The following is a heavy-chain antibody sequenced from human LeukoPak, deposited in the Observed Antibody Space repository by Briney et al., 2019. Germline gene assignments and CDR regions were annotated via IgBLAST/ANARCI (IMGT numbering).Heavy chain of an antibody. D-gene: IGHD1-26*01. CDR2: INHSGST. Sequence: SETLSLTCAVHGGSFSGYYWSWIRQPPGKGLEWIGEINHSGSTNYNPSLKSRVTISVDTSKNQFSLKLSSVTAADTAVYYCARSRLGVLYFDYWGQGTLVTVSS. J-gene: IGHJ4*02. CDR3: ARSRLGVLYFDY. CDR1: GGSFSGYY. V-gene: IGHV4-34*01.